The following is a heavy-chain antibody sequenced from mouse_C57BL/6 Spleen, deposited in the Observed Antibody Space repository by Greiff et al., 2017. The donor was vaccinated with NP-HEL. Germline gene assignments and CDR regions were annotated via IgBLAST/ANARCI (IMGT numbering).Heavy chain of an antibody. CDR3: ARIYDGYSYAMDY. CDR1: GFSLSTSGMG. CDR2: IYWDDDK. D-gene: IGHD2-3*01. V-gene: IGHV8-12*01. Sequence: ESGPGILQSSQTLSLTCSFSGFSLSTSGMGVRWIRQPSGKGLEWLAHIYWDDDKRYNPSLKSRLTISKDTSRNQVFLKITSVDTADTATYYCARIYDGYSYAMDYWGQGTSVTVSS. J-gene: IGHJ4*01.